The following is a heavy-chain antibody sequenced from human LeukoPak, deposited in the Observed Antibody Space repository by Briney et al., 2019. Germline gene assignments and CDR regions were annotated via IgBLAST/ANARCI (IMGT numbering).Heavy chain of an antibody. Sequence: GGSLRLSCAASGFTVSSNYMSWVRQGPGKGLEWVSVIYSGGSTYYADSVKGRFTISRDNSKNTLYLQMTSLSAEDTAVYYCARGLGTQTFDYWGQGTLVTVSS. CDR2: IYSGGST. J-gene: IGHJ4*02. V-gene: IGHV3-66*02. CDR1: GFTVSSNY. D-gene: IGHD1-26*01. CDR3: ARGLGTQTFDY.